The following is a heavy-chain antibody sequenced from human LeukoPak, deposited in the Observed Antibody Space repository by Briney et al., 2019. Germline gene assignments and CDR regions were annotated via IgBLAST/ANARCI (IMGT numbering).Heavy chain of an antibody. CDR3: AREVVAGDDAFDI. V-gene: IGHV6-1*01. CDR2: TYYRSKWYN. CDR1: WDSVSSNSAA. D-gene: IGHD2-15*01. Sequence: SQTLSLTCAISWDSVSSNSAAWNWIRQSPSRSLEWLGRTYYRSKWYNDYALSVESRITINPDTSKNQFSLQLNSVTPEDTAVYYCAREVVAGDDAFDIWGQGTMVTVSS. J-gene: IGHJ3*02.